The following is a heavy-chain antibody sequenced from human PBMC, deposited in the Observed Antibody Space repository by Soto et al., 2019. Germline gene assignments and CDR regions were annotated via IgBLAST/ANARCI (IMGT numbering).Heavy chain of an antibody. D-gene: IGHD3-22*01. Sequence: SETLSLTCNVSGASVSHGYWSWIRQPPGKGLEWIGFMYFGGSFNYNPSLTSRATISVETSKNQFSMKLTSVTASDTAVYYCARSYYDSTGFAVDPWGHGTLVTVSS. V-gene: IGHV4-59*02. CDR2: MYFGGSF. J-gene: IGHJ5*02. CDR1: GASVSHGY. CDR3: ARSYYDSTGFAVDP.